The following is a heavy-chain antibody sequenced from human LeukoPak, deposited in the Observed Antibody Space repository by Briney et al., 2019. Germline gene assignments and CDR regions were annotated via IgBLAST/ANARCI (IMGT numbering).Heavy chain of an antibody. Sequence: ASVKVSCKASGYIFTGYYMHWVRQAPGQGLKWMGWINPNSGGTNYAQKFQGRVTMTRDTSINTAYMELSRLGSDDTAVYYCARRIQLWYAFDIWGQGTMVTVSS. CDR1: GYIFTGYY. CDR2: INPNSGGT. V-gene: IGHV1-2*02. D-gene: IGHD5-18*01. CDR3: ARRIQLWYAFDI. J-gene: IGHJ3*02.